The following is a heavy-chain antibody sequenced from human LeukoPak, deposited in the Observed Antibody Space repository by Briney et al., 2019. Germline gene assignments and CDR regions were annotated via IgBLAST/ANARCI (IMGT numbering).Heavy chain of an antibody. CDR2: ISAYNGNT. CDR1: GYTFTSYG. J-gene: IGHJ3*02. V-gene: IGHV1-18*01. Sequence: ASVKVSCKASGYTFTSYGISWVRQAPGQGLEWMGWISAYNGNTNYAQKLQGRVTMTTDTSTSTAYMKLRSLRSDDTAVYYCARDLAFVGATNVFSAFDIWGQGTMVTVSS. D-gene: IGHD1-26*01. CDR3: ARDLAFVGATNVFSAFDI.